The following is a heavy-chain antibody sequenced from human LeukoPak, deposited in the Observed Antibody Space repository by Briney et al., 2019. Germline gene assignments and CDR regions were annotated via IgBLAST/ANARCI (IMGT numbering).Heavy chain of an antibody. CDR1: GYTFTSYG. CDR2: ISAYNGNT. V-gene: IGHV1-18*01. J-gene: IGHJ4*02. D-gene: IGHD1-26*01. CDR3: AREPFSGDSGIELDY. Sequence: ASVKVSCKASGYTFTSYGISWVRQAPGQGLEWMGWISAYNGNTNYAQKLQGRVIMTTDTSTSTAYMELRSLRSDDTAVYYCAREPFSGDSGIELDYWGQGTLVTVSS.